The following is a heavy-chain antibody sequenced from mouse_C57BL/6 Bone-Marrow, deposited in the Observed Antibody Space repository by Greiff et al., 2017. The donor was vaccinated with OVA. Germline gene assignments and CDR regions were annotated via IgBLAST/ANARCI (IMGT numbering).Heavy chain of an antibody. CDR2: IDPSDSYT. V-gene: IGHV1-50*01. CDR3: AREGDYYDSSLDYFDY. Sequence: QVQLQQPGAELVKPGASVKLSCKASGYTFTSYWMQWVKQRPGQGLEWIGEIDPSDSYTNYNQKFKGKATLTVDTSSSTAYMQLSSLTSEDSAVYYCAREGDYYDSSLDYFDYWGQGTTRTVSS. CDR1: GYTFTSYW. J-gene: IGHJ2*01. D-gene: IGHD1-1*01.